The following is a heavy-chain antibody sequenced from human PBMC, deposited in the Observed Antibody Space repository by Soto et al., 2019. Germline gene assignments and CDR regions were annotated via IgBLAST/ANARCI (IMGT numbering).Heavy chain of an antibody. CDR2: IYYSGST. CDR3: ARSYYDSIFSDGG. CDR1: GVSISSGYYY. J-gene: IGHJ4*02. V-gene: IGHV4-39*01. D-gene: IGHD3-22*01. Sequence: SETLSLTCTVSGVSISSGYYYWCWIRQPPGKGLEWIGSIYYSGSTYYNPSLKSRVTISVDTSKNQFSLKLSSVTAADTAVYYCARSYYDSIFSDGGWGQGTLVTVSS.